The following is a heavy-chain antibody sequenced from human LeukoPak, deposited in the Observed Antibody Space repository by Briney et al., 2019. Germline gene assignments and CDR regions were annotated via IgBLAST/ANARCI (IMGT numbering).Heavy chain of an antibody. D-gene: IGHD2-21*01. CDR2: IKPKTDGETT. CDR1: GFXFXNAY. CDR3: ITPLPYSAQ. J-gene: IGHJ4*02. V-gene: IGHV3-15*07. Sequence: GGXXXXSXAXXGFXFXNAYXNWVRQAPGKGLEWVGRIKPKTDGETTEYAAPVKDRFSISRDDSKSMMYLQMNSLKTEDTAVYYCITPLPYSAQGGQGTLVTVSS.